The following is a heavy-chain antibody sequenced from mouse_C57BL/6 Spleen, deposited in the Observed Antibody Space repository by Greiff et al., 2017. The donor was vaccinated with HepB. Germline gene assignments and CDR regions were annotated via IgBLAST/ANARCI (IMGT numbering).Heavy chain of an antibody. CDR2: ISYSGNT. CDR1: GYSITSGYD. CDR3: ARGGDSDGFAY. J-gene: IGHJ3*01. Sequence: DVKLQESGPGMVKPSQSLSLTCTVTGYSITSGYDWHWIRHFPGNKLEWMGYISYSGNTNYNTSLKSRLSITHDTSKNHVFLKLNSVTTEDTAAYYGARGGDSDGFAYWGQGTLVTVSA. V-gene: IGHV3-1*01.